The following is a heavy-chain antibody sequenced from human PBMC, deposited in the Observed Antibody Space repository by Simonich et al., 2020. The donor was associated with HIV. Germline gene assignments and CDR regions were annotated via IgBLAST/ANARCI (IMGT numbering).Heavy chain of an antibody. J-gene: IGHJ6*02. CDR2: IWYDGSNK. CDR3: AKVLREYYYGSGGGYGMDV. Sequence: GGGVVQPGRSLRLSCAASGFSFSSYGMHWVRQAPGKGLDWVAGIWYDGSNKYYADSVKGRFTISRDNSKNTLYLQMNSLRTEDTAMYYCAKVLREYYYGSGGGYGMDVWGQGTTVTVSS. V-gene: IGHV3-30*18. D-gene: IGHD3-10*01. CDR1: GFSFSSYG.